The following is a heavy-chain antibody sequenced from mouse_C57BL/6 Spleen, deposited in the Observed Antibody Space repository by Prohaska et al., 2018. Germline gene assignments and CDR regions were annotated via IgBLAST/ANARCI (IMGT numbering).Heavy chain of an antibody. CDR2: INPNNGGT. CDR3: ARRLSY. V-gene: IGHV1-22*01. J-gene: IGHJ3*01. D-gene: IGHD6-1*01. Sequence: HGKSLEWIGYINPNNGGTSYNQKFKGKATLTVNKTSSTAYMELRSLTSEDSEVYYCARRLSYWGQGTLVTVSA.